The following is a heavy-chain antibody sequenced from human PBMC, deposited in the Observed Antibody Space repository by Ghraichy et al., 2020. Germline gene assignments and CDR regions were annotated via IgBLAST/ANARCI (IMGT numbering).Heavy chain of an antibody. CDR3: ARGLPLMPMVYAMRLNWFDP. CDR1: GGSFSGYY. J-gene: IGHJ5*02. Sequence: SETLSLTCAVYGGSFSGYYWSWIRQPPGKGLEWIGEINHSGSTNYNPSLKSRVTISVDTSKNQFSLKLSSVTAADTAVYYCARGLPLMPMVYAMRLNWFDPWGQGTLVTVSS. CDR2: INHSGST. D-gene: IGHD2-8*01. V-gene: IGHV4-34*01.